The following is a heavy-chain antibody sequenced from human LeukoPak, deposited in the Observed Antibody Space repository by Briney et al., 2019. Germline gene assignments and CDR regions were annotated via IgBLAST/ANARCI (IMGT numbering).Heavy chain of an antibody. Sequence: SEPLSLTCSVSGGSITSNSWNWIRQPAGKGLEWIGRIYTSGTTNYNPSLKSRVTMSVDTSKNQFSLNLSSVTAADTAVYYCARQREREPHSFDYWGQGTLVTVSS. CDR2: IYTSGTT. V-gene: IGHV4-4*07. D-gene: IGHD1-26*01. J-gene: IGHJ4*02. CDR1: GGSITSNS. CDR3: ARQREREPHSFDY.